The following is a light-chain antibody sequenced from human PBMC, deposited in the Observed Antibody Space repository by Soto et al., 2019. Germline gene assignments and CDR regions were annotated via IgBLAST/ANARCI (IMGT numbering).Light chain of an antibody. CDR1: QSVRTD. Sequence: EIVMTQSPATLSVSPGERATLSCRASQSVRTDLAWYQQKPGQPPRLLIYDASNRATGIPARFSGSGSGTDFTLTISSLEPEDFAVYYCQQRSNWPGTFGPGTKVDIK. CDR3: QQRSNWPGT. J-gene: IGKJ3*01. CDR2: DAS. V-gene: IGKV3-11*01.